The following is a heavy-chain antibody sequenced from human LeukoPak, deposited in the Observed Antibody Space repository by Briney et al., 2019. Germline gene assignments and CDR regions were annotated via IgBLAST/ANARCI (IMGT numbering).Heavy chain of an antibody. V-gene: IGHV3-23*01. Sequence: PGGSLRLSCAASGFTFSSCAMTWVRQAPGKGLEWVASITGDGTRTYYTDSGKGRFTISRDNSKNTLYLQMNSLRADETAIYYCASRPRADMGPLDYWGQGTLVTVST. D-gene: IGHD1-14*01. CDR2: ITGDGTRT. J-gene: IGHJ4*02. CDR1: GFTFSSCA. CDR3: ASRPRADMGPLDY.